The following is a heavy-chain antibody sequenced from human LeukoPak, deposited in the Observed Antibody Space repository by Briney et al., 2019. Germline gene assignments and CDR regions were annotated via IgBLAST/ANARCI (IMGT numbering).Heavy chain of an antibody. V-gene: IGHV3-30-3*01. CDR1: GFTFSSHA. CDR2: ISHDGSES. D-gene: IGHD1-26*01. Sequence: GGSLRLSCAASGFTFSSHAMVWVRQAPGKGVEWVSFISHDGSESFHTESVKGRFTISRDNFKNTVDLQVSGLKEEDTAVYYCARDWGQRGVGATLANWGQGTLVIVSS. CDR3: ARDWGQRGVGATLAN. J-gene: IGHJ4*02.